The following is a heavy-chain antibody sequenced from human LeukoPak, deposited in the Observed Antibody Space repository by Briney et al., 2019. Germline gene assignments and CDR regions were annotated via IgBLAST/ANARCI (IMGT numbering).Heavy chain of an antibody. D-gene: IGHD3-22*01. V-gene: IGHV1-46*01. CDR2: INPSGTGT. CDR1: GYTITNNY. CDR3: ARDSINYYETLLEDPTTDAFDI. Sequence: ASVKVSCKASGYTITNNYMHWVRQAPGQGLEWMGVINPSGTGTSYAQKFQGRITMTTDTSTSTAYVELRSLRSDDTAVYYCARDSINYYETLLEDPTTDAFDIWGQGTMVTVSS. J-gene: IGHJ3*02.